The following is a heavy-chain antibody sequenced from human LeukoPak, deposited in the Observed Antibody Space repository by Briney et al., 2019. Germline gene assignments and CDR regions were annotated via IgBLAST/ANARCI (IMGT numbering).Heavy chain of an antibody. J-gene: IGHJ4*02. Sequence: PGESLKISCKGSGYRFNNYWIGWVRQMPGKGLEWMGIIYPGGSDTRYSPSFQGHVTISADRSISTAYLQWSSLKASDTAMYYCARQAYTYAPFDYWGQGTLVTVSS. CDR1: GYRFNNYW. CDR3: ARQAYTYAPFDY. V-gene: IGHV5-51*01. CDR2: IYPGGSDT. D-gene: IGHD5-18*01.